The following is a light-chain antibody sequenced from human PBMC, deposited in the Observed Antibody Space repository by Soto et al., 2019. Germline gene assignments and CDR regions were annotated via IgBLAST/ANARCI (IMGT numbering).Light chain of an antibody. Sequence: EIVMTQSPATLSVSPGVRATLSCRASQSVSNNLAWYQQKPGQAPRLLMYDASTRATGIPARFSGTGSGMEFTLTISSLQSEDFAVYYCQQYYNWPLYSFGQGTRLEIK. V-gene: IGKV3-15*01. J-gene: IGKJ2*03. CDR1: QSVSNN. CDR2: DAS. CDR3: QQYYNWPLYS.